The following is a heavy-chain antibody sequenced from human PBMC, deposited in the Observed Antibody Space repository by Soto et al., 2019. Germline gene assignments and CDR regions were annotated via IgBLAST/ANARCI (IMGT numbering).Heavy chain of an antibody. CDR1: GGSFSGYY. CDR3: ARLAIVGAGLLDY. D-gene: IGHD1-26*01. V-gene: IGHV4-34*01. Sequence: QVQLQQWGAGLLKPSETLSLTCAVYGGSFSGYYWSWIRQPPGKGLEWIGEINHSGSTNYNPSLKSRVTISVDTSNNQFSLKLSSVTAADTAVNYCARLAIVGAGLLDYWGQGTLVTVSS. CDR2: INHSGST. J-gene: IGHJ4*02.